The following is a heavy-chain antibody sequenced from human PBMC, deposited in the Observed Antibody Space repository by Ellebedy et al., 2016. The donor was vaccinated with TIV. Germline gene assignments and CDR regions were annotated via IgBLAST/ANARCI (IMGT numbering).Heavy chain of an antibody. CDR1: GYSFTSYW. CDR2: IDPSDSYT. CDR3: ARLPTPRYSSGQHY. V-gene: IGHV5-10-1*04. Sequence: GESLKISXKGSGYSFTSYWISWVRQMPGKGLEWMGRIDPSDSYTNYSPSFQGQVTISADKSISTAYLQWSSLKASDTAMYYCARLPTPRYSSGQHYWGQGTLVTVSS. J-gene: IGHJ4*02. D-gene: IGHD6-19*01.